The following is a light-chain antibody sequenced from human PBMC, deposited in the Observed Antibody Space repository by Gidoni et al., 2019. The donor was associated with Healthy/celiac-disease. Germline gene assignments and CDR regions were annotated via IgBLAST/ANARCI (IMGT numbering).Light chain of an antibody. Sequence: IVLTQSQGTLSLSTGERATLSCRSCQSVSSSDLAWYPQKPGQAPRLLIYGASSRATGIPDRFSGSGSGTDFTLTISRLEPEDFAVYYCQQYGSSPRTLGQGTKLEIK. CDR2: GAS. CDR3: QQYGSSPRT. J-gene: IGKJ2*01. V-gene: IGKV3-20*01. CDR1: QSVSSSD.